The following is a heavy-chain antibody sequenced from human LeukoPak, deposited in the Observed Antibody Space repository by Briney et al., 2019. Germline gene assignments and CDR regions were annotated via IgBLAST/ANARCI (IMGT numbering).Heavy chain of an antibody. CDR3: ARRRYDFGTNWFDP. Sequence: GESLKISCKGSGYSFTSYWIGWVRQMPGKGLEWMGIIYPGDSDTRYSPSFQGQVTISADQSISPAYLQWSSLKASDTAMYYCARRRYDFGTNWFDPWGQGTLVTVSS. J-gene: IGHJ5*02. CDR2: IYPGDSDT. CDR1: GYSFTSYW. V-gene: IGHV5-51*01. D-gene: IGHD3-3*01.